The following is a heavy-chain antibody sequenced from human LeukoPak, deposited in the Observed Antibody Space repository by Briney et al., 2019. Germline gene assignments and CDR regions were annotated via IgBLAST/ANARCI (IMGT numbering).Heavy chain of an antibody. CDR2: IRYDGSNK. CDR1: GFTFSSYG. D-gene: IGHD1-1*01. CDR3: AKLERPMFDY. Sequence: PGGSLRLSCAASGFTFSSYGMHWVRQAPGKGLEWVAFIRYDGSNKYYADSVKGRFTISRDNSKNTLYPQMNSLRAEDTAVYYCAKLERPMFDYWGQGTLVTVSS. J-gene: IGHJ4*02. V-gene: IGHV3-30*02.